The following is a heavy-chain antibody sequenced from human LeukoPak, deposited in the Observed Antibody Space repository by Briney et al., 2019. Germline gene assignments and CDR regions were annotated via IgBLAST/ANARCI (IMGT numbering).Heavy chain of an antibody. V-gene: IGHV1-69*05. D-gene: IGHD6-6*01. CDR2: IIPIFGTA. CDR1: GYTFTGYY. J-gene: IGHJ5*02. CDR3: ARESGKVSNWFNP. Sequence: ASVKVSCTASGYTFTGYYMHWVRQAPGQGLEWMGWIIPIFGTANYAQKFQGRVTITTDESTSTAYMELSSLRSEDTAVYYCARESGKVSNWFNPWGQGTLVTVSS.